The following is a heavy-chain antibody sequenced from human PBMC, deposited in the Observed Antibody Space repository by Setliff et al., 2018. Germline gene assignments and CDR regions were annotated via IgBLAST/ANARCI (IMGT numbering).Heavy chain of an antibody. Sequence: SETLSLTCAVSGYSISSGYYWGWIRQAPGKGLEWIASIYRSGSTYYNPSLKSRVTISVDTSKNQFSLKLSSVTAADTAVYYCARNRLLIAVDQGFDPWGQGTLVTVSS. D-gene: IGHD6-19*01. CDR2: IYRSGST. CDR3: ARNRLLIAVDQGFDP. CDR1: GYSISSGYY. J-gene: IGHJ5*02. V-gene: IGHV4-38-2*01.